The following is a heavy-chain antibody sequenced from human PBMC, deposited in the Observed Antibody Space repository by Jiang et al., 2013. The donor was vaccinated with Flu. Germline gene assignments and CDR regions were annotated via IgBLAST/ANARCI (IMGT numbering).Heavy chain of an antibody. CDR2: ARNKAMSYTT. J-gene: IGHJ4*02. CDR1: GFSFSGHH. CDR3: AAIAAEGTDDKYYFDS. V-gene: IGHV3-72*01. Sequence: QLVESGGGLVQPGGSLRLSCAVSGFSFSGHHMDWVRQAPGKGLEWVGRARNKAMSYTTDYAASVKGRFTVSRDDSKSSLYLQMNSLKTEDTAVYYCAAIAAEGTDDKYYFDSWGQGTLVTVSS. D-gene: IGHD6-13*01.